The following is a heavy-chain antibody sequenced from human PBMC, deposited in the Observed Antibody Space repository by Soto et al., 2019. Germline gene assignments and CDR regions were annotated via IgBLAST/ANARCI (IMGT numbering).Heavy chain of an antibody. J-gene: IGHJ4*02. CDR3: AREPPFTGFFDY. CDR2: INPGGGIT. D-gene: IGHD3-16*01. CDR1: GYTFTSYY. Sequence: ASVKVSCKASGYTFTSYYMHWVRQAPGQGLEWMGIINPGGGITSYVQKFQGRVTVTRDTSTSAVYLELRSLPSEDTAVYYCAREPPFTGFFDYWGQGALVTVSS. V-gene: IGHV1-46*01.